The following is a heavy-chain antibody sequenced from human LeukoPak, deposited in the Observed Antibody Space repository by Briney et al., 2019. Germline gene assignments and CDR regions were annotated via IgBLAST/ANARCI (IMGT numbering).Heavy chain of an antibody. CDR3: ARYSGSYYGYYYYGMDV. CDR1: GFTFSSYE. CDR2: ISSSGSTI. V-gene: IGHV3-48*03. Sequence: GGSLRLSRAASGFTFSSYEMNWVRQAPGKGLEWVSHISSSGSTIYYADSVKGRSTISRDNAKNSLYLQMNSLRAEDTAVYYCARYSGSYYGYYYYGMDVWGQGTTVTVSS. J-gene: IGHJ6*02. D-gene: IGHD1-26*01.